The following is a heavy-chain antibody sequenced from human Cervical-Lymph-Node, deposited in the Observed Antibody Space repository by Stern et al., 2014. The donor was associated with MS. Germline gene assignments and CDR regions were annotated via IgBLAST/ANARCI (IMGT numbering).Heavy chain of an antibody. J-gene: IGHJ4*02. Sequence: VQLQESGPGLVKPSQTLSLTCSVSGGPISGGGFSWSLIRPPPGKGLGWIGHIYYSGSTAYNPSLRSRVTIAVDTSKNQFSLRLTSMTAADAAVYFCAREGLNTVPYFDHWGQGTRVTVSS. V-gene: IGHV4-31*03. D-gene: IGHD4-17*01. CDR1: GGPISGGGFS. CDR2: IYYSGST. CDR3: AREGLNTVPYFDH.